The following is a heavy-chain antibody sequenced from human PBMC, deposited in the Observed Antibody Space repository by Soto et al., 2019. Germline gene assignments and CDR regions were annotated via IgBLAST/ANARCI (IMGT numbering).Heavy chain of an antibody. D-gene: IGHD3-16*02. J-gene: IGHJ4*02. V-gene: IGHV3-30-3*01. Sequence: PGGSLRLSCAASGFTFSNYALHWVRQAPGKGLEWVALISSDGSNKYYTDSVKGRFTISRDNSKNTLYLQMSSLRDEDTAVYHCARGYRIIDYWGQATLVTVPS. CDR2: ISSDGSNK. CDR1: GFTFSNYA. CDR3: ARGYRIIDY.